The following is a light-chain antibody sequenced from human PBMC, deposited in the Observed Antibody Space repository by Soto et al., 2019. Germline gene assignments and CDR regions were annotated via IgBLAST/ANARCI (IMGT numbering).Light chain of an antibody. J-gene: IGKJ1*01. V-gene: IGKV1-5*01. CDR2: DAS. CDR3: QHIRT. CDR1: QSISSW. Sequence: DIQMTQSPSTLSAYVGDRVTITCRASQSISSWLAWYQQKPGKAPKLLIYDASSLESGVPSRFSGSGSGTEFTLTISSLQPDDFATYYCQHIRTFGKGPRWKSN.